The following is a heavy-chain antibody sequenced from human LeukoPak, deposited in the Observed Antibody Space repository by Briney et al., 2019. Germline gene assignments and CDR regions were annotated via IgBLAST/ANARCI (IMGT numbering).Heavy chain of an antibody. J-gene: IGHJ4*02. CDR1: GFAFSDCY. CDR3: ARYARELDY. V-gene: IGHV3-11*01. D-gene: IGHD2-2*01. Sequence: GGSLRLSCAASGFAFSDCYMTWIRQAQGKGLEYISYIGGSGGDITYADSVRGRFTVSRDNAKNSLYLQMNGLRVEDTAVYYCARYARELDYWGQGSLVTVSS. CDR2: IGGSGGDI.